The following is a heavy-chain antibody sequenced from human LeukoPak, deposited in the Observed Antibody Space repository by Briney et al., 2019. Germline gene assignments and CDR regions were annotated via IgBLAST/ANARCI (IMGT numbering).Heavy chain of an antibody. CDR3: ASPFSYYNDGSGYHPYGMDV. Sequence: GGSLRLSCEVSEFTFSNSWMSWVRQAPGKGLEWVANVKQDGSETYYVDSVKGRFTISRDNAKNSLYLQMDSLRAEDTAVYYCASPFSYYNDGSGYHPYGMDVWGQGTTVTVSS. CDR1: EFTFSNSW. D-gene: IGHD3-22*01. J-gene: IGHJ6*02. CDR2: VKQDGSET. V-gene: IGHV3-7*01.